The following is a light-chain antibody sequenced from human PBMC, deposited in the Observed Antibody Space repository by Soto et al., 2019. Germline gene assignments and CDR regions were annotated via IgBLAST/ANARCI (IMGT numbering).Light chain of an antibody. Sequence: QSVLTQPPSVSGAPGQRVTISCTGSSSNIGAGYDVHWYQQLPGRAPKLLIYGNSNRPSGVPDRFSDSKSGTSASLAITGLQAEDEADYYCQSYDSSLSHVVFGGGTKVTVL. J-gene: IGLJ2*01. CDR1: SSNIGAGYD. CDR3: QSYDSSLSHVV. CDR2: GNS. V-gene: IGLV1-40*01.